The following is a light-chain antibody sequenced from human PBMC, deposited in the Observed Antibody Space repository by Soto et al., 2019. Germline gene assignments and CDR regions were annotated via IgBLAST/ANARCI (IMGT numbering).Light chain of an antibody. CDR1: QDVKNW. J-gene: IGKJ5*01. Sequence: DIQMTQSPSSVSASVGDSVTITCRASQDVKNWLAWYQQTPGRAPKLLIYAAYNLQSGVPSRFSGSGSGTDFTLTINNLQPEDFATYYCQQANSPITFGQGTRLEI. CDR2: AAY. V-gene: IGKV1-12*01. CDR3: QQANSPIT.